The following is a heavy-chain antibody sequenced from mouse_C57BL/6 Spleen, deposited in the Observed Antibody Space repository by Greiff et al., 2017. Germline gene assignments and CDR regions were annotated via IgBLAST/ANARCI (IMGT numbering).Heavy chain of an antibody. D-gene: IGHD2-5*01. J-gene: IGHJ3*01. CDR1: GYAFTNYL. CDR3: ARTDYSNYSFAY. Sequence: QVQLQQSGAELVRPGTSVKVSCKASGYAFTNYLIEWVKQRPGQGLEWIGVINPGSGGTNYNEKFKGKATLTADKSSSTAYMQLSSLTSEDSAVYFCARTDYSNYSFAYWGQGTLVTVSA. V-gene: IGHV1-54*01. CDR2: INPGSGGT.